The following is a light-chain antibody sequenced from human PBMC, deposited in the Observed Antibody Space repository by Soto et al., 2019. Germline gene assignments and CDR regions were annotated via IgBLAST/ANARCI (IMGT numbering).Light chain of an antibody. V-gene: IGKV3-20*01. CDR3: QQYGSTPFT. J-gene: IGKJ3*01. CDR1: QSVSSSN. Sequence: EIVLTQSPATLSLSPGERAALSCGASQSVSSSNLAWYQQKPGQAPRLLIYGASRRATGIPDRFSGSGSGADFTLTINRLEPEDFAAYYCQQYGSTPFTFGPGTKVDI. CDR2: GAS.